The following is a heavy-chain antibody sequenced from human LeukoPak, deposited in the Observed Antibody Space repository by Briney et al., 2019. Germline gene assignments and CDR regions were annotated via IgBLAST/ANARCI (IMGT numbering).Heavy chain of an antibody. V-gene: IGHV3-53*01. D-gene: IGHD4/OR15-4a*01. Sequence: GGSLRLSCTVSGFTFSSNSMSWVRQAPGKGLEWVSFIYSDNTHYSDSVKGRFTISRDNSKNTLYLQMNSLRAEDTAVYYCARRAGAYSHPYNYWGQGTLVTVSS. CDR2: IYSDNT. J-gene: IGHJ4*02. CDR1: GFTFSSNS. CDR3: ARRAGAYSHPYNY.